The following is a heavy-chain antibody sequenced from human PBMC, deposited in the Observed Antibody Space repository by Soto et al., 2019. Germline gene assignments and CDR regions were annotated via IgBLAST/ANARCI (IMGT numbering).Heavy chain of an antibody. J-gene: IGHJ3*02. CDR2: INPSGGST. D-gene: IGHD3-16*02. CDR1: GYTFTSYY. Sequence: GASVKVSCKASGYTFTSYYMHWVRQAPGQGLEWMGIINPSGGSTSYAQKFQGRVTMTRDTSTSTVYMELSSLRSEDTAVYYCAYVWGSYRYRPGYAFDIWGQGTMVTVSS. V-gene: IGHV1-46*03. CDR3: AYVWGSYRYRPGYAFDI.